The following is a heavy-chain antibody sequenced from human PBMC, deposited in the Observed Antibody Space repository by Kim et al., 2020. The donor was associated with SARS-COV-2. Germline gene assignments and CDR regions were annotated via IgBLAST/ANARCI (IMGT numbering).Heavy chain of an antibody. CDR1: GFTFSSYW. CDR3: ARGARFDDYDILTGSVYGMGV. J-gene: IGHJ6*02. Sequence: GGSLRLSCAASGFTFSSYWMHWVRQAPGKGLVWVSRINSDGSSTSYADSVKGRFTISRDNAKNTLYLQMNSLRAEDTAVYYCARGARFDDYDILTGSVYGMGVWGQGTTVTVSS. V-gene: IGHV3-74*01. D-gene: IGHD3-9*01. CDR2: INSDGSST.